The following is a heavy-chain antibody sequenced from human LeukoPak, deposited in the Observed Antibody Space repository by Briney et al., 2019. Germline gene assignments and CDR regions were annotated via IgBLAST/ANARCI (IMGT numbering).Heavy chain of an antibody. CDR2: IIPIFGTA. V-gene: IGHV1-69*13. J-gene: IGHJ4*02. CDR3: AREGYSGYDSGY. D-gene: IGHD5-12*01. Sequence: SVKVSCKASGGTFSSYAISWVRQAPGQGLEWMGGIIPIFGTANYAQKFQGRVTITADESTCTAYMELSSLRSEDTAVYYCAREGYSGYDSGYWGQGTLVTVSS. CDR1: GGTFSSYA.